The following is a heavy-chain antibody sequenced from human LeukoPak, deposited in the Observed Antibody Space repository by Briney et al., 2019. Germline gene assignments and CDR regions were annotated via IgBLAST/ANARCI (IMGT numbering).Heavy chain of an antibody. V-gene: IGHV5-51*01. J-gene: IGHJ4*02. CDR3: ASRAPYSGGAFDY. CDR1: GYSFINYW. Sequence: GESLKISCKGSGYSFINYWIGWVRQMPGKGLEWMGLIYPRDSDIKYSPSCQGQVTISADKSISTAYLQWSSLKASDTAMYYCASRAPYSGGAFDYWGQGTLVTVSS. CDR2: IYPRDSDI. D-gene: IGHD1-26*01.